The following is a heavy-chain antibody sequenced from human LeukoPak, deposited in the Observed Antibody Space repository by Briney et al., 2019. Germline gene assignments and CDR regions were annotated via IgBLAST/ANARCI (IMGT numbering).Heavy chain of an antibody. CDR1: GGTFSIYA. D-gene: IGHD1-7*01. V-gene: IGHV1-69*01. CDR2: VIPIFGTA. Sequence: ASVKVSCKASGGTFSIYAISWVRQVPGQGLVWMGGVIPIFGTANYAQKFQGRVTITADESTSTAYMELSSLRSEDTAVYYCARGPYNWNYYYFDYWGQGTLVTVSS. CDR3: ARGPYNWNYYYFDY. J-gene: IGHJ4*02.